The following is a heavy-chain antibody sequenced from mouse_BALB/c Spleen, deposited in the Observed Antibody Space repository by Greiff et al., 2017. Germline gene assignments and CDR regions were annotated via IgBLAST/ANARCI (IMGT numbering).Heavy chain of an antibody. D-gene: IGHD2-2*01. CDR1: GFTFSSYA. J-gene: IGHJ2*01. Sequence: EVQLVESGGGLVKPGGSLKLSCAASGFTFSSYAMSWVRQTPEKRLEWVASISSGGSTYYPDSVKGRFTISRDNARNILYLQMSSLRSEDTAMYYCAREENGYYFDYWGQGTTLTVSS. CDR2: ISSGGST. V-gene: IGHV5-6-5*01. CDR3: AREENGYYFDY.